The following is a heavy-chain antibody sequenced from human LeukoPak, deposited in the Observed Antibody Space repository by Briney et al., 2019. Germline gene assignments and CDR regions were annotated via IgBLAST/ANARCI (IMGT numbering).Heavy chain of an antibody. CDR3: ASSPYYYASGKYYFDY. CDR1: GGSISSGSYY. CDR2: IYTSGST. Sequence: PSETLSLTCTVSGGSISSGSYYWSWIRQPAGKGLEWIGRIYTSGSTNYNPSLKSRVTISVDTSKNQFSLKLSSVTAADTAVYYCASSPYYYASGKYYFDYWGQGTLVAVSS. J-gene: IGHJ4*02. D-gene: IGHD3-10*01. V-gene: IGHV4-61*02.